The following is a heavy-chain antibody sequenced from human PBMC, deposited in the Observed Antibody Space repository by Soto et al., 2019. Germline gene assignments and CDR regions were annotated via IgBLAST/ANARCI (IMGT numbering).Heavy chain of an antibody. CDR1: GGSISSYY. J-gene: IGHJ6*02. CDR3: ARDGTSLLWFGESSYNYGMDV. Sequence: SETLSLTCTVSGGSISSYYWSWIRQPAGKGLEWIGRIYTSGSTNYNPSLKSRVTMSVDTSKNQFSLKLSSVTAADTAVYYCARDGTSLLWFGESSYNYGMDVWGQGTTVTV. V-gene: IGHV4-4*07. CDR2: IYTSGST. D-gene: IGHD3-10*01.